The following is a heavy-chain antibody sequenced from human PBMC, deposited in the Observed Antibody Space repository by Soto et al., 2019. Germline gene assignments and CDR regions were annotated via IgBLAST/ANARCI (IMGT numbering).Heavy chain of an antibody. CDR3: AKDTNRYYYDSSGYYFDY. CDR2: ISGSGGST. Sequence: PGGSLRLSCAASGFTFSSYAMSWVRQAPGEGLEWVSAISGSGGSTYYADSVKGRFTISRDNSKNTLYLQMNSLRAEDTAVYYCAKDTNRYYYDSSGYYFDYWGQGTLVTVSS. J-gene: IGHJ4*02. D-gene: IGHD3-22*01. CDR1: GFTFSSYA. V-gene: IGHV3-23*01.